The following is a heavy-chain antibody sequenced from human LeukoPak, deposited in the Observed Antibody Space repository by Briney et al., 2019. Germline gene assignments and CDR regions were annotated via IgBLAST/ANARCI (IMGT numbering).Heavy chain of an antibody. Sequence: GGSLRLSCAASGFTFDDYGMSWVRQAPGKGLEWVSGINWNGGSTGYADSVKGRFTISRDNAKNSLYLQMNSLRAEDTALYYCARGSYGSGYYYVTLVAFDIWGQGTMVTVSS. J-gene: IGHJ3*02. CDR1: GFTFDDYG. D-gene: IGHD3-22*01. CDR3: ARGSYGSGYYYVTLVAFDI. V-gene: IGHV3-20*04. CDR2: INWNGGST.